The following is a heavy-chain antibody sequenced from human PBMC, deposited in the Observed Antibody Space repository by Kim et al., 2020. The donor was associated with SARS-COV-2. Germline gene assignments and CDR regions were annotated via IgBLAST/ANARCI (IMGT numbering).Heavy chain of an antibody. J-gene: IGHJ3*02. Sequence: SETLSLTCAVSGGSISSSNWWSWVRQPPGKGLEWIGEIYHSGSTNYNPSLKSRVTISVDKSKNQFSLKLSSVTAADTAVYYCARELLVVPAAMKMDAFDIWGQGTMVTVSS. CDR2: IYHSGST. CDR3: ARELLVVPAAMKMDAFDI. D-gene: IGHD2-2*01. V-gene: IGHV4-4*02. CDR1: GGSISSSNW.